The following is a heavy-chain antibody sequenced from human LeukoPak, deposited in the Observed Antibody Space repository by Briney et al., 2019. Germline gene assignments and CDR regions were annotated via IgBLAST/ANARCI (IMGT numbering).Heavy chain of an antibody. Sequence: GGSLRLSCAASGFTFSSYEMNWVRQAPGKGLEWVSYISSGSTIYYADSVKGRFTISRDNAKNSLYLQMNSLRAEDTAVYYCARSFRRSNAFDIWGQGTMVTVSS. V-gene: IGHV3-48*03. CDR2: ISSGSTI. J-gene: IGHJ3*02. CDR1: GFTFSSYE. D-gene: IGHD2-15*01. CDR3: ARSFRRSNAFDI.